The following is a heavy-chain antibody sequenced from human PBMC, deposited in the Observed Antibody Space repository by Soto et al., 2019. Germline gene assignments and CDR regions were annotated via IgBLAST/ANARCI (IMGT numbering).Heavy chain of an antibody. Sequence: EVQLVESGGGLVQPGGSLRVSCAASGFTFGSYWMNWVRQAPGKGLVWVSRIDSDGSSTTYADSVKGRLTTSRDNAKNTLYLQMSSLRGEDTAVYYCARGRPYGMDVWGQGTTVTVSS. CDR1: GFTFGSYW. CDR2: IDSDGSST. V-gene: IGHV3-74*01. CDR3: ARGRPYGMDV. J-gene: IGHJ6*02.